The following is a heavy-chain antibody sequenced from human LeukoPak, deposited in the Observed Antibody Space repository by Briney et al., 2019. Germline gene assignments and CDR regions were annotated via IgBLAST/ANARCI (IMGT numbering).Heavy chain of an antibody. CDR3: ARSRSGYHFDC. Sequence: GGSLRLSCGASGFTFKSYGMSWVRQAPGKGLEWVSYISSSGTTIYYGDSMKGRFTVSRDNAKNSLSLQMNSLRAEDTAVYYCARSRSGYHFDCWGQGTLVTVSS. D-gene: IGHD5-12*01. J-gene: IGHJ4*02. CDR1: GFTFKSYG. V-gene: IGHV3-48*01. CDR2: ISSSGTTI.